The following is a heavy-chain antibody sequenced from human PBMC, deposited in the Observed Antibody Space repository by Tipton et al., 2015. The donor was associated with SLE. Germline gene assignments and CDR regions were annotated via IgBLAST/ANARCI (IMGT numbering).Heavy chain of an antibody. J-gene: IGHJ4*02. CDR3: ARGVYSGTYAFDH. CDR2: FSHSGPT. CDR1: GGSISSHNR. V-gene: IGHV4-4*02. Sequence: GLVKPSGTLSLTCAVSGGSISSHNRWSWVRQPPGKGLEWIGEFSHSGPTNYNPSLKSRVTISVDKSKNQFSLNLISVTAADTAVYFCARGVYSGTYAFDHWGQGALVTVSS. D-gene: IGHD1-26*01.